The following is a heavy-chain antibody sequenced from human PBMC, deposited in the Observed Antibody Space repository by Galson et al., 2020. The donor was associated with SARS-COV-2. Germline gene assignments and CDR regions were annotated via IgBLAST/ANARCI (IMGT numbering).Heavy chain of an antibody. CDR1: GGSISRGNYY. D-gene: IGHD3-10*01. J-gene: IGHJ3*02. CDR3: ARGSSGNDALDI. Sequence: SETLSLTCTVSGGSISRGNYYWTWIRQPAGKGLEWIGHIYTSGSTNYNPSLKSRVTISVDTSKSQFFLKLTSVTAADTAVYYCARGSSGNDALDIWGQGTTVTVSS. V-gene: IGHV4-61*09. CDR2: IYTSGST.